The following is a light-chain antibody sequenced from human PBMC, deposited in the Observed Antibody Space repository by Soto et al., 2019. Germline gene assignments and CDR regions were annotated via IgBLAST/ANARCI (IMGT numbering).Light chain of an antibody. CDR1: SSDVGDYNY. CDR3: CSYAGSYTFYV. V-gene: IGLV2-11*01. CDR2: DVS. J-gene: IGLJ1*01. Sequence: QSALTQPRSVSGSPGQSVTISCTGTSSDVGDYNYVSWYQQHPGKAPKLIIHDVSERPSGVPDRFSGSKSGNTASLTISGLQADDEADYYCCSYAGSYTFYVFGTGTKLTVL.